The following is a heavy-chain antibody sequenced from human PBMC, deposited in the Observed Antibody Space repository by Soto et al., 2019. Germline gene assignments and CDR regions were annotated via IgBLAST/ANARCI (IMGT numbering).Heavy chain of an antibody. CDR2: IKSKTDGGTT. D-gene: IGHD6-13*01. J-gene: IGHJ6*02. CDR3: TAAAGSYYYYYYGMDV. V-gene: IGHV3-15*01. CDR1: GFTFSNAW. Sequence: PGGSLRLSCAASGFTFSNAWMSWVRQAPGKGLEWVGRIKSKTDGGTTDYAAPVKGRFTISRDDSKNTPYLQMNSLKTEDTAVYYCTAAAGSYYYYYYGMDVWGQGTTVTVSS.